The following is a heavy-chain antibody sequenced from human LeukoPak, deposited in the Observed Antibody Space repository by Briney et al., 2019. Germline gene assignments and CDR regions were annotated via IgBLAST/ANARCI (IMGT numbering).Heavy chain of an antibody. V-gene: IGHV3-7*01. J-gene: IGHJ4*02. D-gene: IGHD3-22*01. CDR3: ARDVPLYYYDSSGYGFDY. Sequence: GGSLRLSCAASGFTFSSYWMSWVRQAPGKGLEWVANIKQDGSEKYYVDSVKGRFTISRDNAKNSLYLQMNSLRAEDTAVYYCARDVPLYYYDSSGYGFDYWGQGTLVTVSS. CDR2: IKQDGSEK. CDR1: GFTFSSYW.